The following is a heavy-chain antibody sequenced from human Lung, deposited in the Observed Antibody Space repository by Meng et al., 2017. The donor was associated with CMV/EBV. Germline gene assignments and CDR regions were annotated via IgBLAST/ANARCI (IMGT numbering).Heavy chain of an antibody. V-gene: IGHV4-39*02. CDR3: AREDYRSLYFDY. Sequence: LXCTVSGGSISSSSYYWGWIRQPPGKGLEWIGSIYYSGSTYYNPSLKSRVTISVDTSKNQFSLKLSSVTAADTAVYYCAREDYRSLYFDYWRQGALVTVSS. J-gene: IGHJ4*02. D-gene: IGHD3-16*02. CDR2: IYYSGST. CDR1: GGSISSSSYY.